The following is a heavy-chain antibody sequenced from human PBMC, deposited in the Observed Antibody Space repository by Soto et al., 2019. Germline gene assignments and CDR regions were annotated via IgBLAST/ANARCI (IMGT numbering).Heavy chain of an antibody. D-gene: IGHD4-4*01. CDR3: ARDYDYRNGNGY. Sequence: SVKVSCKASGGTFSSYAISWVRQAPGQGLEWMGGIIPIFGTANYAQKFQGRVTITADKSTSTAYMELSSLRCEDTAVYYCARDYDYRNGNGYWGQGTLVPVSS. CDR2: IIPIFGTA. J-gene: IGHJ4*02. V-gene: IGHV1-69*06. CDR1: GGTFSSYA.